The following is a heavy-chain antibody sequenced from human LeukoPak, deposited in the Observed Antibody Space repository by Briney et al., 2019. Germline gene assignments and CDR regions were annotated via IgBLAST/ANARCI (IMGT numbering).Heavy chain of an antibody. J-gene: IGHJ4*02. CDR2: IRSKAYGGTT. Sequence: GGSLRLSCIVSGFTFGDFPMSWVRQAPGKGLEWVGFIRSKAYGGTTEYAASVKGRFTISRDDSKSIAYLQMNSLKIEDTAVYYCAREPDYWGQGTLVTASS. V-gene: IGHV3-49*04. CDR1: GFTFGDFP. CDR3: AREPDY.